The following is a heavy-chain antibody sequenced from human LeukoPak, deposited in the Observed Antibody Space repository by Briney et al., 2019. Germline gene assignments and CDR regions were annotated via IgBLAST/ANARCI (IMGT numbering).Heavy chain of an antibody. J-gene: IGHJ4*02. Sequence: GGSLRLSCAASGFTFSSYGMHWVRQAPGKGLEWVAFIRYDGSNEYYADSVKGRFTISRDDSRNTLYLQMNSLRAEDTALYYCAKNHRDAGDYWGQGTLVTVSS. V-gene: IGHV3-30*02. CDR3: AKNHRDAGDY. CDR2: IRYDGSNE. CDR1: GFTFSSYG. D-gene: IGHD2-2*01.